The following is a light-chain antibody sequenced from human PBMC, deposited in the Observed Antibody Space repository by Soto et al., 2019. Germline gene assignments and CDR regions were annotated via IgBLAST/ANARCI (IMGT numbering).Light chain of an antibody. J-gene: IGKJ1*01. CDR3: QQRYTTPRT. Sequence: DIQMTQSPASLSAWVGDRVTITCRASQSISSYLNWYQQKPGKAPKLLIYAASSLQSGVPSRFSGRGSATDFTLPLSRLPPQAFAPSYCQQRYTTPRTFGQGTKVDIK. CDR1: QSISSY. CDR2: AAS. V-gene: IGKV1-39*01.